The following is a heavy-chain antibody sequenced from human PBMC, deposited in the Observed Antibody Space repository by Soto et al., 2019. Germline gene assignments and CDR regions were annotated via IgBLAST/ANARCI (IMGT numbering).Heavy chain of an antibody. CDR3: AKYRQPDGLWPFDS. CDR1: GFTFRTYA. Sequence: GGSLRLSCAASGFTFRTYAMSWVRQAPGKGLEWVAGIVGNGDEYYADTVRGRFTISRDNSNNILYLQMYSLRAEDTAVYYCAKYRQPDGLWPFDSWGQGTQVTVSS. V-gene: IGHV3-23*01. CDR2: IVGNGDE. J-gene: IGHJ4*02. D-gene: IGHD2-8*01.